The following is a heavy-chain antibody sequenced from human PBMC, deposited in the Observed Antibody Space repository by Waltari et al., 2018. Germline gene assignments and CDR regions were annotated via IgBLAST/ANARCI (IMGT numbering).Heavy chain of an antibody. Sequence: QVQLQQWGAGLLKPSETLSLTCAVYGGSFSGYYWSWIRQPPGKGLEWIGEINHSGSTNYNPPLKSRVTISVDTSKNQFSLKLSSVTAADTAVYYCARGWSGVVVPAAPVVYFDYWGQGTLVTVSS. D-gene: IGHD2-2*01. CDR2: INHSGST. V-gene: IGHV4-34*01. J-gene: IGHJ4*02. CDR1: GGSFSGYY. CDR3: ARGWSGVVVPAAPVVYFDY.